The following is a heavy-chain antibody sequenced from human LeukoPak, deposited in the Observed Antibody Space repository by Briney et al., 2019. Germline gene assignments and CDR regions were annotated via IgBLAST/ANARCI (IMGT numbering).Heavy chain of an antibody. J-gene: IGHJ5*02. D-gene: IGHD2-21*01. CDR3: ARDRLVYHP. CDR1: GGSISSYY. Sequence: SETLSLTCTVSGGSISSYYWSWIRQPPGKGLEWIGYIYYSGSTNYNPSLKSRVTISVDTSKNQFSLKLNSVTPADTAVYYCARDRLVYHPWGQGTLVTVPS. V-gene: IGHV4-59*01. CDR2: IYYSGST.